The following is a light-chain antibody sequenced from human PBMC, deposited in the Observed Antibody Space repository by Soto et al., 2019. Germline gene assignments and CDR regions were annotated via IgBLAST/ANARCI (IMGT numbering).Light chain of an antibody. CDR2: AAS. CDR3: QQYENRPT. CDR1: QSIGDN. J-gene: IGKJ5*01. Sequence: DIQMTQSPSSLSASVGDRVTITCRASQSIGDNLNWYQQKPGTAPHLLIYAASSLQSGVPSRFRGSGSGTDFTFTISRLQPEDIATYYCQQYENRPTFGQGTRLEIK. V-gene: IGKV1-33*01.